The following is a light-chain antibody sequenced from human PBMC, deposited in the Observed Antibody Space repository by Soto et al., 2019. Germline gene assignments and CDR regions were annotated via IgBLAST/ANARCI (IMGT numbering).Light chain of an antibody. Sequence: ITQSPSTLSVSPGERATLSCRASQTVSRNLAWYQQRPGQAPRLLIYDISNRAAGVPGRFSGSGSETEFTLTIRSLQSEDFAVYFCQQYNNWPSFGQGTRLEIK. CDR3: QQYNNWPS. J-gene: IGKJ5*01. CDR2: DIS. CDR1: QTVSRN. V-gene: IGKV3-15*01.